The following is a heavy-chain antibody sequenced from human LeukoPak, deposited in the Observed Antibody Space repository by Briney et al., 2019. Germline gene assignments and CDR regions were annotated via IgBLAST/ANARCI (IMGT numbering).Heavy chain of an antibody. CDR3: ARGYYYDSSGYFDLDF. V-gene: IGHV1-46*01. Sequence: GASVKVSCKASGYTFTRFYMHWVRQAPGEGLEWMGITNPSSGSTTYAQKFQGRVAMTRDTSTSTVYMELSRLRSDDTAVYYCARGYYYDSSGYFDLDFWGQGTLVTVSS. CDR1: GYTFTRFY. J-gene: IGHJ4*02. CDR2: TNPSSGST. D-gene: IGHD3-22*01.